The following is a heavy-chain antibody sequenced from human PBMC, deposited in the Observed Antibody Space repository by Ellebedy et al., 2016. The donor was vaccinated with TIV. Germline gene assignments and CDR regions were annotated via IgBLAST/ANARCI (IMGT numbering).Heavy chain of an antibody. CDR1: GGPVNTDC. D-gene: IGHD1-26*01. CDR3: ARDPKYSGSFVDAFDI. Sequence: MPSETLSLTCTISGGPVNTDCWSWIRQPPGKGLEWIGSIYHSGSTYYNPSLKSRVTISVDTSKNQFSLKLSSVTAADTAVYYCARDPKYSGSFVDAFDIWGQGTMVTVSS. V-gene: IGHV4-38-2*02. CDR2: IYHSGST. J-gene: IGHJ3*02.